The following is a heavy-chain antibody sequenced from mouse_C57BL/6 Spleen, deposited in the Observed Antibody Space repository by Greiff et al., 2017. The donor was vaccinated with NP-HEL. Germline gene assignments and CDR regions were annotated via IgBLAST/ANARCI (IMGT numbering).Heavy chain of an antibody. Sequence: QVQLQQSGAELARPGASVKLSCKASGYTFTSYGISWVKQRTGQGLEWIGEIYPRSGNTYYNEKFKGKATLTADKSSSTAYMELRSLTSEDSAVYFCARSGTTTVVATDYFDYWGQGTTLTVSS. J-gene: IGHJ2*01. D-gene: IGHD1-1*01. CDR1: GYTFTSYG. V-gene: IGHV1-81*01. CDR3: ARSGTTTVVATDYFDY. CDR2: IYPRSGNT.